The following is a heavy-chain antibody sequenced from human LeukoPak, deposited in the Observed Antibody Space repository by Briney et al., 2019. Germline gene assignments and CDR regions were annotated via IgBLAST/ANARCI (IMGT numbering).Heavy chain of an antibody. Sequence: AGSLTLSCAASGFTFSSYAMSWIRQAPGKGLEWVSAISGSGGSTYYADSVKGRFTISRDNARNMVYLQMNSLRAEDTAVYYCATDLGWGQGTLVTVSS. CDR2: ISGSGGST. V-gene: IGHV3-23*01. D-gene: IGHD4-17*01. CDR1: GFTFSSYA. J-gene: IGHJ4*02. CDR3: ATDLG.